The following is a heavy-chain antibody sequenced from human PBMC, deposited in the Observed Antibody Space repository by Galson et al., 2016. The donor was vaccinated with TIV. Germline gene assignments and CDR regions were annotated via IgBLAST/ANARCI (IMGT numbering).Heavy chain of an antibody. J-gene: IGHJ4*01. CDR3: ARSDAISGYYYHFDY. CDR2: VNVGTGDT. V-gene: IGHV1-3*01. Sequence: SVKVSCKASGYTFENYAIQWVRQAPGQRLEWMAWVNVGTGDTRYSQKFQGAVTVTRDTSASTAYMELSSLTSEGTAVYYCARSDAISGYYYHFDYWGHGTLVTVSS. CDR1: GYTFENYA. D-gene: IGHD3-22*01.